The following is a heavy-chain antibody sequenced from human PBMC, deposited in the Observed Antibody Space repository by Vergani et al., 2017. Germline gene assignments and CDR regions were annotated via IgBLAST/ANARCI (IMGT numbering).Heavy chain of an antibody. Sequence: QVQLVQSGAEVGKPGASVKISCKASGYTFTAYYMHWVRQAPGQGLEWMGWINPNSGGTNYAQKFQGRVTMTRDTSISTAYMELSRLRSDDTAVYYCATLDILTGYSEGDSWGQGTLVTVSS. J-gene: IGHJ4*02. CDR2: INPNSGGT. V-gene: IGHV1-2*02. CDR1: GYTFTAYY. CDR3: ATLDILTGYSEGDS. D-gene: IGHD3-9*01.